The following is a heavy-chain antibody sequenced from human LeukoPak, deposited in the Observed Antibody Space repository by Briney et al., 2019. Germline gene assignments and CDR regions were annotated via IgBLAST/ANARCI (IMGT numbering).Heavy chain of an antibody. CDR1: GGSVSSGSYY. CDR2: IYDSGST. J-gene: IGHJ4*02. Sequence: SETLSLTCTVSGGSVSSGSYYWRWIRQPPGKGLEWNGYIYDSGSTNYNPSLKSRVTISVDTSKNQFSLKLSSVTAADTAVYYCARDPSGYFNYWGQGTLVTVSS. D-gene: IGHD3-22*01. V-gene: IGHV4-61*01. CDR3: ARDPSGYFNY.